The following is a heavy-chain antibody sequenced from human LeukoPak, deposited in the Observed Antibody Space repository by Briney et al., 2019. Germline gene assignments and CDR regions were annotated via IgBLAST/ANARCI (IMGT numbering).Heavy chain of an antibody. CDR1: GFTFSTYN. D-gene: IGHD2-15*01. V-gene: IGHV3-21*01. J-gene: IGHJ4*02. CDR2: ISNTKNEM. Sequence: GGSLRLSCAASGFTFSTYNMNWVRQPPGKGLEWVSSISNTKNEMYYADSVKGRFTISRNNAKNSLYLPMNSLRAEDTAVYYCAREGRSTSVWCSGGSCYDFDYWGQGVLVTVSS. CDR3: AREGRSTSVWCSGGSCYDFDY.